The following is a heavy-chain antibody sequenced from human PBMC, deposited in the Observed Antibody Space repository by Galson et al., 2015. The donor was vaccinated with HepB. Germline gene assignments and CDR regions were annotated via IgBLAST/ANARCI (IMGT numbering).Heavy chain of an antibody. V-gene: IGHV3-53*01. CDR1: GFPVTDNY. CDR3: ASSYCTGGSCYFDD. CDR2: IYSGGTT. D-gene: IGHD2-15*01. Sequence: SLRLSCAVSGFPVTDNYMSWVRQAPGKGLEWLSVIYSGGTTNYADSLKGRFTISRDNSKNTVYLHISSPRVEDTAVYYCASSYCTGGSCYFDDWCQGTLLTVSS. J-gene: IGHJ4*02.